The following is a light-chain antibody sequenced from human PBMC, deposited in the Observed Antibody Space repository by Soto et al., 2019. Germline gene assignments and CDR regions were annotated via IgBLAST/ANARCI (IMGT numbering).Light chain of an antibody. Sequence: EIVLTRSPGTLSLSPGERATLSCRASQSVSSSYLAWYQQKPGQAPRLLIYGASSRATGIPDRFSGSGSGTDFTLTISRLELEDFAVHYCQQYRSSDTFDQGSRVDIK. CDR1: QSVSSSY. V-gene: IGKV3-20*01. CDR2: GAS. J-gene: IGKJ1*01. CDR3: QQYRSSDT.